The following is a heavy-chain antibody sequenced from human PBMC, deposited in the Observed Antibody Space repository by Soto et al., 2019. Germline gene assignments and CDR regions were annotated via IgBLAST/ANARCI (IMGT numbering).Heavy chain of an antibody. J-gene: IGHJ4*02. D-gene: IGHD2-15*01. CDR3: ARAEVDCSGGSCLGYYFDY. V-gene: IGHV4-30-2*01. CDR1: GGSISGGVYS. Sequence: PSETLSLTCAVSGGSISGGVYSWIWIRQPPGKVLEWIGYIYHSGSTYYNPSLKSRVTISVDRSKNQFSLKLSSVTAADTAAYYCARAEVDCSGGSCLGYYFDYWGQGTLVTVSS. CDR2: IYHSGST.